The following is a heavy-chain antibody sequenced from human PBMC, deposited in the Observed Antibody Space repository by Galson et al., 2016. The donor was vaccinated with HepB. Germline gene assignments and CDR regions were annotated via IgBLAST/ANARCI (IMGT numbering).Heavy chain of an antibody. CDR2: IKPDGRVK. J-gene: IGHJ4*02. V-gene: IGHV3-7*03. Sequence: SLRLYCAASGFNFTRYWMSWVRQAPGKGLEWVANIKPDGRVKTYVDSVKGRFTISIDNAKNSLYLQMNRLSVEDTAVYYCARELPYSGRDYWGQGTLVTVSS. CDR1: GFNFTRYW. D-gene: IGHD1-26*01. CDR3: ARELPYSGRDY.